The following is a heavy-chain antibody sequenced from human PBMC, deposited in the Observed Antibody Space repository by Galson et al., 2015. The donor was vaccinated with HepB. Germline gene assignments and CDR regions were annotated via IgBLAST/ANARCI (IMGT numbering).Heavy chain of an antibody. J-gene: IGHJ4*02. CDR1: GFTFSTYA. Sequence: SLRLSCAASGFTFSTYAMTWVRQAPGKGLEWVSTISGSGGSTYYANSVKGRFTISRDNSKNTLYLQMNGLRAEDTAVYCCAKEHLVGVYDYWGQGTLVTVSS. CDR2: ISGSGGST. CDR3: AKEHLVGVYDY. D-gene: IGHD6-6*01. V-gene: IGHV3-23*01.